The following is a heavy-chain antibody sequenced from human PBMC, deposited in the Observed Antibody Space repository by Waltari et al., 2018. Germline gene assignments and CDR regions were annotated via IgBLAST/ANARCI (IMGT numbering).Heavy chain of an antibody. CDR3: ARTYYYGSGSYYKAMSPFDY. CDR1: GGTFRSYA. CDR2: IIPIFGTA. J-gene: IGHJ4*02. V-gene: IGHV1-69*12. Sequence: QVQLVQSGAEVKKPGASVKVSCKASGGTFRSYAISWVRQAPGQGLGWMGGIIPIFGTANYAQKFQGRVTITADESTSTAYMELSSLRSEDTAVYYCARTYYYGSGSYYKAMSPFDYWGQGTLVTVSS. D-gene: IGHD3-10*01.